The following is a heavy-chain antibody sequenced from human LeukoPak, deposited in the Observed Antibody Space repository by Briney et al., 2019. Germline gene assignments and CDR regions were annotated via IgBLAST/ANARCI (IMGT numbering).Heavy chain of an antibody. J-gene: IGHJ4*02. V-gene: IGHV1-3*01. CDR3: AKGTWTRGSGWYYYDY. CDR2: INAGNGDT. CDR1: GYSSTYYA. D-gene: IGHD6-19*01. Sequence: ASVKVSCKASGYSSTYYAINWVRQAPGQRPEWIGWINAGNGDTKYSQNYQGRVTLTRDTSASTAYMELSSLRSEDTAVYYCAKGTWTRGSGWYYYDYWGQGTLVTVSS.